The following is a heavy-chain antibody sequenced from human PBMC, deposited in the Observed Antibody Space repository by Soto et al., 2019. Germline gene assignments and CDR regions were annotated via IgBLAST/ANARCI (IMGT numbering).Heavy chain of an antibody. V-gene: IGHV1-69*13. CDR3: ARGGSWQQLVGEYFQH. CDR2: ILPIFGTA. Sequence: SVKVSCKASGGTFSSYAISWVRQAPGQGLEWMGGILPIFGTANYAQKFQGRVTITADESTSTAYMELSSLRSEDTAVYYCARGGSWQQLVGEYFQHWGQGTLVTVSS. CDR1: GGTFSSYA. D-gene: IGHD6-13*01. J-gene: IGHJ1*01.